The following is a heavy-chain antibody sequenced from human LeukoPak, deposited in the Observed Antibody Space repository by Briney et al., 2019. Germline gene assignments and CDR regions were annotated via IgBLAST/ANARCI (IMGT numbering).Heavy chain of an antibody. J-gene: IGHJ3*02. V-gene: IGHV1-18*01. CDR1: GYTFTSFG. D-gene: IGHD5-12*01. Sequence: GASVKVSCKAPGYTFTSFGFSWVRQAPGQGLEWMGWISTYNGDTKYVQNFQDRLTMTTDTSASTAYMELRNLRSDDTAVYYCARVRRYSGYNYFDAFDNWGQGTMVTVSS. CDR3: ARVRRYSGYNYFDAFDN. CDR2: ISTYNGDT.